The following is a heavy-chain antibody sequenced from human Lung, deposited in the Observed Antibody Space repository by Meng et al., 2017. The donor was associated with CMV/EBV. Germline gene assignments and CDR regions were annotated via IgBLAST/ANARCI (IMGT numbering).Heavy chain of an antibody. V-gene: IGHV4-59*01. D-gene: IGHD2-2*01. CDR2: IYYSGST. CDR1: GGSINNYY. Sequence: SXTLSLXCTVSGGSINNYYWSWIRQPPGKGLEWIGYIYYSGSTNYNPSLKSRVTISVDTSKNQFSLKLSSVTAADTAVYFCARIYCSSTSCYNDYWGQGTLVTVSS. J-gene: IGHJ4*02. CDR3: ARIYCSSTSCYNDY.